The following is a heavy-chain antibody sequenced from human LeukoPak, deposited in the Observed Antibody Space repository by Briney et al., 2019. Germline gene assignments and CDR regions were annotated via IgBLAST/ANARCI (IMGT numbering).Heavy chain of an antibody. CDR1: GYTFTSYG. V-gene: IGHV1-18*04. Sequence: ASVKVSCKASGYTFTSYGISWVRQAPGQGLEWIGWISAYNGNTNYAQKLQGRVTMTTDTSTSTAYMELRSLRSDDTAVYYCAREPRRAIFGVAPNPYYFDYWGQGTLVTVSS. J-gene: IGHJ4*02. CDR2: ISAYNGNT. CDR3: AREPRRAIFGVAPNPYYFDY. D-gene: IGHD3-3*01.